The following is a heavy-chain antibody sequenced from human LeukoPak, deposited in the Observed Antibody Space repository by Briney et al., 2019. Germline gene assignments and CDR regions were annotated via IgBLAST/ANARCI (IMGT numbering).Heavy chain of an antibody. CDR3: ARVFRDGYNPFDL. CDR2: IYYSGST. J-gene: IGHJ2*01. D-gene: IGHD5-24*01. V-gene: IGHV4-59*12. Sequence: SETLSLTCTVSGGSISSYYWSWIRQPPGKGLEWIGYIYYSGSTNYNPSLKSRVTISVDTSKNQFSLKLSSVTAADTAVYYCARVFRDGYNPFDLWGRGTLVTVSS. CDR1: GGSISSYY.